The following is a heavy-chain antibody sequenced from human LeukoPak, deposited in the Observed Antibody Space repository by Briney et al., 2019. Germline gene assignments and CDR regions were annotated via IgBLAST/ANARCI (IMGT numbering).Heavy chain of an antibody. CDR2: ISHSGDT. Sequence: KSSETLSLTCSVSGVSISGHYWSWIRLPPGKGLEWIGYISHSGDTRYSPSLKSRVPISLDTSKNQFSLTLNSVTAADTAVYYCARQPISGWDFDYWGQGTLVTVSS. CDR3: ARQPISGWDFDY. D-gene: IGHD6-19*01. CDR1: GVSISGHY. V-gene: IGHV4-59*08. J-gene: IGHJ4*02.